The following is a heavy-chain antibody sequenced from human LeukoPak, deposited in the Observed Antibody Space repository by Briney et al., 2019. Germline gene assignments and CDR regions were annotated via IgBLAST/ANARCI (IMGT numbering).Heavy chain of an antibody. CDR2: ISGSGGST. Sequence: GSLRLSCAASGFTFSSYAMSWVRQAPGKGLEWVSAISGSGGSTYYADAVKGRFNISRDNSKNTLYLQMNSLRAGDTAVYYCAIGTTVTTGSFDYWGQGTLVTVSS. CDR1: GFTFSSYA. D-gene: IGHD4-17*01. V-gene: IGHV3-23*01. CDR3: AIGTTVTTGSFDY. J-gene: IGHJ4*02.